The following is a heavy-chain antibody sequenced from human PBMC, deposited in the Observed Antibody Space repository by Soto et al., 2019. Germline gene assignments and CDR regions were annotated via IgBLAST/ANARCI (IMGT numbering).Heavy chain of an antibody. V-gene: IGHV3-23*01. CDR3: AKEGIYYDSSGYYYVPYFDY. CDR2: ISGSGGST. Sequence: PVGSLRLSCAASAFTFSSYAMSWVRQAPGKGLEWVSAISGSGGSTYYADSVKGRFTISRDNSKNTLYLQMNSLRAEDTAVYYCAKEGIYYDSSGYYYVPYFDYWGQGTLVTVSS. D-gene: IGHD3-22*01. CDR1: AFTFSSYA. J-gene: IGHJ4*02.